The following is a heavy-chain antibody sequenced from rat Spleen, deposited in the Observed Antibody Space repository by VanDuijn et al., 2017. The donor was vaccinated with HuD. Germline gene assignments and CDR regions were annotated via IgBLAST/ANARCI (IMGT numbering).Heavy chain of an antibody. CDR1: GFTFSDYN. Sequence: EVQLVESDGGLVQPGRSLKLSCAASGFTFSDYNMAWVRQAPKQGLEWVATISYDGSSTYYRDSVKGRFTISRDNAKSTLYLQMDSLRSEDTATYYCARHDYGSYGVMDAWGQGASVTVSS. CDR3: ARHDYGSYGVMDA. D-gene: IGHD1-3*01. V-gene: IGHV5-7*01. J-gene: IGHJ4*01. CDR2: ISYDGSST.